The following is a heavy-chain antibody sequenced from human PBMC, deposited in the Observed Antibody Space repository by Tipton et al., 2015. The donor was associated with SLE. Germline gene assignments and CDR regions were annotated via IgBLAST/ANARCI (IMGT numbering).Heavy chain of an antibody. CDR2: MYYSGST. D-gene: IGHD3-10*01. CDR3: ARDLSGEFDF. CDR1: GVSISTYY. V-gene: IGHV4-59*01. J-gene: IGHJ4*02. Sequence: TLSLTCTVSGVSISTYYWSWIRQPPGKGLEWIGYMYYSGSTTYNPSLKSRVTISIDTSKNQSSLKLNTVTAADTAVYYCARDLSGEFDFWGQGTLVTVSS.